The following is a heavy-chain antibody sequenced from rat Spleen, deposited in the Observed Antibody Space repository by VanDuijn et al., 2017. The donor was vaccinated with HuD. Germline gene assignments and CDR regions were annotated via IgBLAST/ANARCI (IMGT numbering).Heavy chain of an antibody. CDR2: INTSGGTT. V-gene: IGHV5-25*01. CDR3: AKDRYGSYMGVMDA. D-gene: IGHD1-2*01. Sequence: EVQLVESGGGLVQPGRSLKLSCVASGFTFSDYNMAWVRQAPTKGLEWVATINTSGGTTYYPDSVKGRFTASRDNAENTVYLQMNSLRSEDTATYYCAKDRYGSYMGVMDAWGQGASVTVSS. CDR1: GFTFSDYN. J-gene: IGHJ4*01.